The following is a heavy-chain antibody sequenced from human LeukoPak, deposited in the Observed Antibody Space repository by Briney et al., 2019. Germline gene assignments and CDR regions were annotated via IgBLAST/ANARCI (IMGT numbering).Heavy chain of an antibody. CDR2: ISNSGST. V-gene: IGHV4-59*11. CDR1: GGSISSHY. CDR3: GAHVGYFSYYYMDV. J-gene: IGHJ6*03. D-gene: IGHD2-15*01. Sequence: SQTLSLTCTVSGGSISSHYWTWIRQSPVKGLEWIGDISNSGSTSYNPPLMSRVTISIDTSKYQFSLKLSSVTAADTAVYGRGAHVGYFSYYYMDVWGKGTTVTVSS.